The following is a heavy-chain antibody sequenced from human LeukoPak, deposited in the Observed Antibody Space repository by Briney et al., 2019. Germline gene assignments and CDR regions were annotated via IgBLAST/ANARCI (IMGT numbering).Heavy chain of an antibody. V-gene: IGHV1-2*02. D-gene: IGHD6-19*01. J-gene: IGHJ4*02. CDR1: GYTFTGYY. CDR3: AREGQWLVKGYYFDY. CDR2: INPNSGGT. Sequence: ASVKVSCKASGYTFTGYYMHWVRQAPGQGLEWMGWINPNSGGTNYAQKFQGRVTMTRDTSISTAYMELSRLRSDDTAVYYCAREGQWLVKGYYFDYWGQGTLVTVSS.